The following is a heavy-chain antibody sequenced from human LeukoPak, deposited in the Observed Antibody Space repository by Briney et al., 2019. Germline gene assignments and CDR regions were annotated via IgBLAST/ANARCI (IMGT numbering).Heavy chain of an antibody. D-gene: IGHD3-3*01. CDR3: ARGSPTYYDFWSGYYAVAFDI. CDR1: GGSFSGYY. CDR2: INHSGST. J-gene: IGHJ3*02. Sequence: SETLSLTCAVYGGSFSGYYWSWIRQPPGKGLEWIGEINHSGSTNYNPSLKSLVTISVDTSKNQFSLKLSSVTAADTAVYYCARGSPTYYDFWSGYYAVAFDIWGQGTMVTVSS. V-gene: IGHV4-34*01.